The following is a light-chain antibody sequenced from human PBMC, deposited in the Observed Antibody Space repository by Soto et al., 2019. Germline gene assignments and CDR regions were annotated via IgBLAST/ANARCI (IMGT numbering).Light chain of an antibody. J-gene: IGLJ3*02. V-gene: IGLV2-14*01. CDR1: SSDVGGYNY. CDR3: SSFTATTARDARV. CDR2: EVS. Sequence: QSVLTQPASVSGSPGQSITISCTGTSSDVGGYNYVSWYQQHPGKAPKLLIYEVSNRPSGVSSRFSGSKSGDTASLTISGLQAEDEADYYCSSFTATTARDARVFGGGTKRTVL.